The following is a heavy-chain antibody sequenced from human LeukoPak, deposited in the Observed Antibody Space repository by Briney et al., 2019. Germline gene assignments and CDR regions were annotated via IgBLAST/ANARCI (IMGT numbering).Heavy chain of an antibody. Sequence: GGSLRLSCEASGFSFSNYAMHWVRRAPGKGLEWVALISYDGSTKHYADSVKGRFTISRDNSKNTLSLQINSLRSEDTAVYYCAKDLHYYGPGSSPQYWGQGTLVTVSS. CDR1: GFSFSNYA. CDR3: AKDLHYYGPGSSPQY. V-gene: IGHV3-30*18. CDR2: ISYDGSTK. D-gene: IGHD3-10*01. J-gene: IGHJ4*02.